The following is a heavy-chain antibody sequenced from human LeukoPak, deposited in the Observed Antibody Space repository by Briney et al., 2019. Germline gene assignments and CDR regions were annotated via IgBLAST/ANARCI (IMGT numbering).Heavy chain of an antibody. CDR2: INPYSGGT. CDR3: ASDTAMLTQKNPENFDY. Sequence: ASVKVSCKASGYPFTGIYMHWLRQAPGHGLEWMGWINPYSGGTSYAQKFQGRVTMTRDTSFSTAYMDLSRLRSDDTAVYYCASDTAMLTQKNPENFDYWGQGTLVTVSS. CDR1: GYPFTGIY. J-gene: IGHJ4*02. V-gene: IGHV1-2*02. D-gene: IGHD5-18*01.